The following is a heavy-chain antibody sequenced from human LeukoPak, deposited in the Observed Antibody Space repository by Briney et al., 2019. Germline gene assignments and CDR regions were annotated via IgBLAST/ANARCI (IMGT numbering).Heavy chain of an antibody. CDR1: GGTFSSYA. D-gene: IGHD5-18*01. Sequence: SVKVSCKASGGTFSSYAISWVRQAPGQGLEWMGGIIPIFGTANYAQKFQGRVTITTDESTSTAYMELSSLRSEDTAVYYCASSYSYGHWYFDSWGQGTLVTVSS. V-gene: IGHV1-69*05. CDR3: ASSYSYGHWYFDS. CDR2: IIPIFGTA. J-gene: IGHJ4*02.